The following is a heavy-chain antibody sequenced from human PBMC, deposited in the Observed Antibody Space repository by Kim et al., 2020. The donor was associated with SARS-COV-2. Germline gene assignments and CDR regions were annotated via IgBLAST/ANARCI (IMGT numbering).Heavy chain of an antibody. CDR3: ARYPAAIDAFDI. CDR1: GFTFSSYG. J-gene: IGHJ3*02. D-gene: IGHD6-13*01. Sequence: GGSLRLSCAASGFTFSSYGMHWVRQAPGKGLEWVAVISYDGSNKYYADSVKGRFTISRDNSKNTLSLQMNSLRAEDTAVYYCARYPAAIDAFDIWGQGT. V-gene: IGHV3-30*03. CDR2: ISYDGSNK.